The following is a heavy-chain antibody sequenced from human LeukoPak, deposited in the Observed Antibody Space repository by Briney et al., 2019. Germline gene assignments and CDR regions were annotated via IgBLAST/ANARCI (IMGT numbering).Heavy chain of an antibody. D-gene: IGHD2-2*01. CDR3: ARYCTSINCYAQNGYYGMDV. V-gene: IGHV3-23*01. CDR1: GFTFSSYA. J-gene: IGHJ6*02. CDR2: MSGSGGST. Sequence: PGGSLRLSCAASGFTFSSYAMSWVRQAPGEGLEWVSAMSGSGGSTYYADSVKGRFTISRDNSKSTLYLQMNTLRAEDTAIYYCARYCTSINCYAQNGYYGMDVWGQGTTVTVS.